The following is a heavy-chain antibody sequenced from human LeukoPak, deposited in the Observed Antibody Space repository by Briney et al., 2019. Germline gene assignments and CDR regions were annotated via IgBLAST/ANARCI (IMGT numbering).Heavy chain of an antibody. J-gene: IGHJ6*02. D-gene: IGHD2-2*01. CDR1: GGTFSSYA. V-gene: IGHV1-69*13. Sequence: GASVKVSCKASGGTFSSYAISWVRQAPGQGLEWMGGIIPIFGTANYAQKFQGRVTITADESTSTAYMELSSLRSEDTAVYYCASNIVVVPAIYYYYYYGMDVWGQGTTVTVSS. CDR3: ASNIVVVPAIYYYYYYGMDV. CDR2: IIPIFGTA.